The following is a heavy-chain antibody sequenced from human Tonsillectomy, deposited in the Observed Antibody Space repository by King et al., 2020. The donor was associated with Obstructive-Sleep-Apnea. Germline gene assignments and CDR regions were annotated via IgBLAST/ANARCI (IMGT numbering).Heavy chain of an antibody. CDR3: AIWLSGYFDY. J-gene: IGHJ4*02. Sequence: VQLVESGAEVKKPGASVRVSCKASGYTFTDYCIHWVRQAPGQGPEWMGWIDPNSGGTNHAQKFQGRVTMTRDTSISTAYMELSRLRSDDTAVYYCAIWLSGYFDYWGQGPLVTVSS. CDR2: IDPNSGGT. V-gene: IGHV1-2*02. D-gene: IGHD5-18*01. CDR1: GYTFTDYC.